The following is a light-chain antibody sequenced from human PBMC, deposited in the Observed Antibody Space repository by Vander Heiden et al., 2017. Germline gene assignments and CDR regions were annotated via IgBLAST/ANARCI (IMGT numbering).Light chain of an antibody. CDR3: QQRSNWPPEWT. V-gene: IGKV3-11*01. CDR1: KKVSSY. Sequence: EIVLSQSPVTLSLAHGERATLPCRGRKKVSSYLARYQQKPRQAPRLLIYDASNRATGVPARLSGSGSGTDFTLTISRLEPEDFAVYYCQQRSNWPPEWTFGQGTKVEIK. J-gene: IGKJ1*01. CDR2: DAS.